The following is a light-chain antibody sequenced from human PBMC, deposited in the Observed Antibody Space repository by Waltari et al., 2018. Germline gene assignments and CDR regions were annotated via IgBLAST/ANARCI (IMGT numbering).Light chain of an antibody. CDR2: KDN. J-gene: IGLJ3*02. Sequence: SYELTQPPSVSVSLGQTARLTCTGDALTRQYVYWYQQKPGQAPVLWIYKDNERPSGIPERLSGTSSGTTVTLTISGVQAEDEADYHCQAADTSGMSWVFGGGTKLTVL. CDR3: QAADTSGMSWV. CDR1: ALTRQY. V-gene: IGLV3-25*03.